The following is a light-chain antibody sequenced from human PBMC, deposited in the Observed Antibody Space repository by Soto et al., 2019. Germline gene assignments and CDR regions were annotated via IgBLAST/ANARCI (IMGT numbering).Light chain of an antibody. CDR2: DVT. CDR1: NTDVGGYNS. Sequence: QSALTQPASMSGSPGQSITISCTGSNTDVGGYNSVSWYQQYPGKAPKLMIYDVTNRPSGVPDRFSGSKSGNTASLTISGLQPEDEADYYCCSYTNINTNVFGTGTKVTVL. V-gene: IGLV2-14*03. J-gene: IGLJ1*01. CDR3: CSYTNINTNV.